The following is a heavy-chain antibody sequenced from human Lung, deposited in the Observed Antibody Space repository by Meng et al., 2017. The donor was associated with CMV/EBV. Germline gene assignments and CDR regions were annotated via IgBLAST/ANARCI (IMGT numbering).Heavy chain of an antibody. Sequence: GESLKISCAASGFSFSSYWMHWVRQVPGKGLVWVPRIDRDGNRKTYADSVKGRFTISRDNAKNTLYLQMNSLRAEDTAVYYCARDFWVAYRTSSGLEYYYSGMDVWGQGTTVTVSS. V-gene: IGHV3-74*01. CDR1: GFSFSSYW. CDR3: ARDFWVAYRTSSGLEYYYSGMDV. D-gene: IGHD6-6*01. CDR2: IDRDGNRK. J-gene: IGHJ6*02.